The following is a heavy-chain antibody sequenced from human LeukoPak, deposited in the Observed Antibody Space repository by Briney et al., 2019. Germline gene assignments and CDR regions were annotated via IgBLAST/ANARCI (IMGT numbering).Heavy chain of an antibody. V-gene: IGHV3-30*02. J-gene: IGHJ4*02. CDR2: IRYDGTKK. CDR1: GFTFSRYD. CDR3: AKEMTTGGQDY. Sequence: GGSLRLSCLASGFTFSRYDMHWVRQAPGKGLEWVAFIRYDGTKKYYAESVKGRFTISRDNSKNTLSLQMNSLRADDTAVYYCAKEMTTGGQDYWGQGTLVTVSS. D-gene: IGHD4-11*01.